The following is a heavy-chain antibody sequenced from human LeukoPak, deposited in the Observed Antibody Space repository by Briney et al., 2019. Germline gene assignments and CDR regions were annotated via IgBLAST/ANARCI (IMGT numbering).Heavy chain of an antibody. CDR3: ARGLYYFDY. CDR2: INPNSGDT. Sequence: ALVKVSCKASGYTFTGYHMHWVRQAPGQGLEWMGRINPNSGDTNYAQKFQGRVTMTRDTSTSTAYMELSRLRSDDTAVYYCARGLYYFDYWGQGTLVTVSS. CDR1: GYTFTGYH. V-gene: IGHV1-2*06. J-gene: IGHJ4*02. D-gene: IGHD2-15*01.